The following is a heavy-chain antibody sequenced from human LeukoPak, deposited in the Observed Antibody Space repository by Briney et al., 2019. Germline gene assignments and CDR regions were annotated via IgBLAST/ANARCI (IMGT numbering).Heavy chain of an antibody. CDR3: ARHWYYGSSMADAFDI. V-gene: IGHV5-51*01. D-gene: IGHD3-10*01. CDR2: IYPGDSDT. Sequence: GESLKISCKGSGYSFTSYWIGWARQMPGKGLEWMGIIYPGDSDTRYSPSFQGQVTIAADKSISTAYLQWSSLKASDTAIYYCARHWYYGSSMADAFDIWGQGTMVTVSS. CDR1: GYSFTSYW. J-gene: IGHJ3*02.